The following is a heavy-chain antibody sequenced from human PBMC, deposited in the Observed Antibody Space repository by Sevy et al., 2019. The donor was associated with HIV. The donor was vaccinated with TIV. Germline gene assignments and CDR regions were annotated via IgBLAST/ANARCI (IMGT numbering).Heavy chain of an antibody. D-gene: IGHD3-22*01. CDR3: ATTKDYYDSSGYPFDD. CDR2: FDPEDGDPEDGET. J-gene: IGHJ4*02. Sequence: ASVKVSCTVSGNTLTKLSMHWVRQAPGKGPEWLGTFDPEDGDPEDGETVYAQKFQDRVIMTDDISTDTAYMELSSLTSGDTAVYYCATTKDYYDSSGYPFDDWGQGTLVTVSS. V-gene: IGHV1-24*01. CDR1: GNTLTKLS.